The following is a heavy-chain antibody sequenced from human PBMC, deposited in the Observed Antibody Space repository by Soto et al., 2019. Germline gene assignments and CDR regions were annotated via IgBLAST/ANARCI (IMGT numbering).Heavy chain of an antibody. J-gene: IGHJ6*02. Sequence: GGSLRLSCADSGVTFSSYGMHWVRQAPGKGLEWVAVISYDGSNKYYADSVKGRFTISRDNSKNTLYLQMNSLRAEDTAVYYCAKGPLKPYCSGGSCYSGIDYYYYGMDVWGQGTTVTVSS. CDR3: AKGPLKPYCSGGSCYSGIDYYYYGMDV. V-gene: IGHV3-30*18. CDR2: ISYDGSNK. CDR1: GVTFSSYG. D-gene: IGHD2-15*01.